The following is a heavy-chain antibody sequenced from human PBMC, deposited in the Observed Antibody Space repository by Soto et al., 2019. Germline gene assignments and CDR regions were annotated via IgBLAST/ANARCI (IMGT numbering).Heavy chain of an antibody. CDR2: IYYSGST. J-gene: IGHJ6*02. CDR1: GGSISSGGYY. V-gene: IGHV4-31*03. Sequence: PSETLSLTCTVSGGSISSGGYYWSWIRQHPGKGLEWIGYIYYSGSTYYKPSLKSRVTISVDTSKNQFSLKLSSVTAADTAVYYCAREAARGVGDGMDVWGQGTTVTVSS. CDR3: AREAARGVGDGMDV. D-gene: IGHD6-6*01.